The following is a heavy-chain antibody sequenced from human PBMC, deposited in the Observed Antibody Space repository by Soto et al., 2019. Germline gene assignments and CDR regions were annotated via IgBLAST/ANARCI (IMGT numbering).Heavy chain of an antibody. J-gene: IGHJ4*02. CDR2: ISGGGSNT. D-gene: IGHD6-13*01. Sequence: VPLLESGGGLVQPGGSLRLSCVASGFTFSNYAMSWVRQAPGQGLEWVSVISGGGSNTDYADSVKGRFNISRDNSQKTLYLRLNSLRAEDTAVYYCARPSILAPGTYWGQGTLVTVSS. CDR3: ARPSILAPGTY. V-gene: IGHV3-23*01. CDR1: GFTFSNYA.